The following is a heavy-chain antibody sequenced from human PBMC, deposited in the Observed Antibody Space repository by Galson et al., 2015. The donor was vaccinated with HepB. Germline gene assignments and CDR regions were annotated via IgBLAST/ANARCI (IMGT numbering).Heavy chain of an antibody. V-gene: IGHV3-48*01. CDR3: ARVADADYGDHSHFDS. Sequence: SLRLSCAASGFPFNNAWMTWVRQAPGMGLESVSYISSTGTTMYYADSAKGRFTISRDNAQNSLYLQINSLRAEDTAVYYCARVADADYGDHSHFDSWGQGTLVTVSS. D-gene: IGHD4-17*01. J-gene: IGHJ4*02. CDR2: ISSTGTTM. CDR1: GFPFNNAW.